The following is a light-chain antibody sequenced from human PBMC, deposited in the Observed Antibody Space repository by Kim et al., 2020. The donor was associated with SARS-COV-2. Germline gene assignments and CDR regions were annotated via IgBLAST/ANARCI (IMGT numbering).Light chain of an antibody. CDR1: QSISNW. Sequence: DIQMTQSPSTLSVSVGDRVTITCRASQSISNWLAWYQQKPGKAPKLLIYKASRLESGVPSRFSGSGSETDFNLTISSLQPDDFATYYCQHVTFGQGTKVDNK. J-gene: IGKJ1*01. CDR3: QHVT. V-gene: IGKV1-5*03. CDR2: KAS.